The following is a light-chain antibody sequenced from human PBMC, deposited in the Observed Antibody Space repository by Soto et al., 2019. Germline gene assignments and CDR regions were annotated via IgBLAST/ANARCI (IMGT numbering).Light chain of an antibody. CDR1: QNINTN. CDR2: DAS. Sequence: EIVLTQAPVTLSLSPGEGATRSCKASQNINTNLGWYQQKPGQAPRLLIYDASLRATAIPARFTGSGSGTDFTLTINSLEPEDFAVYSCQQRGNWPRTWAFGQGTKVEVK. J-gene: IGKJ1*01. V-gene: IGKV3-11*01. CDR3: QQRGNWPRTWA.